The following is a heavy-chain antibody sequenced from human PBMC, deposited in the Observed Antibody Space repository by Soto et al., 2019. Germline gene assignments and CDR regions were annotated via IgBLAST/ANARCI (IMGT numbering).Heavy chain of an antibody. V-gene: IGHV1-69*13. CDR1: GGTFSSYA. CDR2: IIPIFGTA. D-gene: IGHD3-10*01. J-gene: IGHJ6*02. CDR3: ARDLSTMVRGAYYYYYGMDV. Sequence: ASVKVSCKASGGTFSSYAISWVRQAPGQGLEWMGGIIPIFGTANYAQKFQGRVTITADESTSTAYMELSSLRSEDTAVYYCARDLSTMVRGAYYYYYGMDVWGQGTTVTVSS.